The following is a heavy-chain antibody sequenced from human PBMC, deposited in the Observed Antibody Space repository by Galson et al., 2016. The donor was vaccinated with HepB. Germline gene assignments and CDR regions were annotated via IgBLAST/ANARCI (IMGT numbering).Heavy chain of an antibody. D-gene: IGHD2-21*01. J-gene: IGHJ4*02. CDR3: ARDPQHVVEEGFDY. V-gene: IGHV6-1*01. CDR2: TYYRSRWYN. CDR1: GDSVSSHSAV. Sequence: CAISGDSVSSHSAVWNWIRQSPSRGLEWLGRTYYRSRWYNDYATSVKGRITINGDTSKNQFSLHLTSVTPEDTAMYFCARDPQHVVEEGFDYWGQGTLVTVSS.